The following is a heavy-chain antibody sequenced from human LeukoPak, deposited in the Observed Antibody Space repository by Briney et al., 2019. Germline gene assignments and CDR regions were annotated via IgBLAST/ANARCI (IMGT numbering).Heavy chain of an antibody. J-gene: IGHJ4*02. CDR1: GFTVSSNY. D-gene: IGHD6-6*01. V-gene: IGHV3-21*01. CDR2: ISSSSSYI. Sequence: SGGSLRLSCAASGFTVSSNYMSWVRQAPGKWLEWVSSISSSSSYIYYADSVKGRFTISRDNAKNSLYLQMNSLRAEDTAVYYCARESSSPGCFDYWGQGTLVTVSS. CDR3: ARESSSPGCFDY.